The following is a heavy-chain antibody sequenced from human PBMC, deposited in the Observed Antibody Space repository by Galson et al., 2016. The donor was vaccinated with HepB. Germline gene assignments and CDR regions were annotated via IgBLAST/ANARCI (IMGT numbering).Heavy chain of an antibody. CDR3: ARGRGVDV. CDR2: VNSDGSRT. CDR1: GFTFTTYW. V-gene: IGHV3-74*01. J-gene: IGHJ6*02. Sequence: SLRLSCAASGFTFTTYWIHWVRQVPGMGLVWVSRVNSDGSRTTYVDSLKGRFTISRDNAKNTLYLQMNSLRGEDTAVYYCARGRGVDVWGQGTTVTVSS.